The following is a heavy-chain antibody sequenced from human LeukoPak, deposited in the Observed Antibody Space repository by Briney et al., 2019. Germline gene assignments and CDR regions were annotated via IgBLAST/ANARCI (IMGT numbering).Heavy chain of an antibody. J-gene: IGHJ3*02. CDR1: GGSISSGGYY. CDR2: IYYSGST. CDR3: ARAGYDFWSGYDDAFDI. V-gene: IGHV4-61*08. D-gene: IGHD3-3*01. Sequence: SETLSLTCTVSGGSISSGGYYWSWIRQHPGKGLEWIGYIYYSGSTNYNPSLKSRVTISVDTSKNQFSLKLSSVTAADTAVYYCARAGYDFWSGYDDAFDIWGQGTMVTVSS.